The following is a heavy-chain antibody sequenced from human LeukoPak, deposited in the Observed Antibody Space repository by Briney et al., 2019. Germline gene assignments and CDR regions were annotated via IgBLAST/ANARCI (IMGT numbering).Heavy chain of an antibody. CDR2: ISGSGGGT. CDR3: AKANIPPYYYGSGSSPTNDY. CDR1: GFTFSSYA. V-gene: IGHV3-23*01. Sequence: PGGSLRLSCAASGFTFSSYAMSWVRQAPGKGLEWVSAISGSGGGTYYADSVKGRFTISRDNSKNTLYLQMNSLRAEDTAVYYCAKANIPPYYYGSGSSPTNDYWGQGTLVTVSS. J-gene: IGHJ4*02. D-gene: IGHD3-10*01.